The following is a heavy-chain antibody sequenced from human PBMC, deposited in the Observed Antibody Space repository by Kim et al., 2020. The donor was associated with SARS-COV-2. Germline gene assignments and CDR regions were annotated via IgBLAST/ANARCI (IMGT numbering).Heavy chain of an antibody. V-gene: IGHV3-15*01. J-gene: IGHJ6*02. D-gene: IGHD1-26*01. CDR3: TTAYSESYLSHYYYAMDV. Sequence: KGRFTISRDDSKNTLYLQVNSLKTEDTAVYYCTTAYSESYLSHYYYAMDVWGQGTTVTVSS.